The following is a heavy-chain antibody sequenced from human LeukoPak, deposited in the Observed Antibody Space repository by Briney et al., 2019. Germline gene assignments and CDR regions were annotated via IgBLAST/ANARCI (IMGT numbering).Heavy chain of an antibody. CDR2: IYYSGST. D-gene: IGHD1-26*01. V-gene: IGHV4-31*03. CDR3: ARRGEWELRAGPFDY. CDR1: GGSIGSGGYY. J-gene: IGHJ4*02. Sequence: SETLSLTCTVSGGSIGSGGYYWSWIRQRPGKGLEWVGYIYYSGSTYYNPSLKSRVTISVDTFKNQFSLKLTSVTAADTAVYYCARRGEWELRAGPFDYWAREPWSPSPQ.